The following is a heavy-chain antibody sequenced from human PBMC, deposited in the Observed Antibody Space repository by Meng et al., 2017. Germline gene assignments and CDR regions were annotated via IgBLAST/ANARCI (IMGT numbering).Heavy chain of an antibody. V-gene: IGHV1-18*01. D-gene: IGHD3-16*01. CDR1: GYTFTSYG. CDR2: ISAYNGNT. CDR3: ARDLKRDHHLGEGGY. Sequence: QVELGQAGEEVKKPGASVKGSCKASGYTFTSYGISWVRQAPGQGLEWMGWISAYNGNTNYAQKLQGRVTMTTDTSTSTAYMELRSLRSDDTAVYYCARDLKRDHHLGEGGYWGQGTLVTVSS. J-gene: IGHJ4*02.